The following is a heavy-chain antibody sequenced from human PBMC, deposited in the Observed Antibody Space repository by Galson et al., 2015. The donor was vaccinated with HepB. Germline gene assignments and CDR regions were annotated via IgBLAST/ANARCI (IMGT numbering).Heavy chain of an antibody. D-gene: IGHD3-10*01. J-gene: IGHJ4*02. CDR3: ARPHRGYGSLPHFDY. CDR1: GYTFTSYA. CDR2: INAGNGNT. Sequence: SVKVSCKASGYTFTSYAMHWVRQAPGQRLEWMGWINAGNGNTKYSQKFQGKVTITRDTSASTAYMELSSLRSEDTAVYYCARPHRGYGSLPHFDYWGQGTLVTVSS. V-gene: IGHV1-3*01.